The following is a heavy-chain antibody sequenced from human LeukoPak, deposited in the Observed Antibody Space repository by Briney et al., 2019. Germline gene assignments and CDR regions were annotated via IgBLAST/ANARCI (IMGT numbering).Heavy chain of an antibody. V-gene: IGHV1-18*01. Sequence: GASVKVSCKASGYTFRNYGINWVRQAPGRGLEWMGWISGDNGNTNYAQKVQGRVTMTRDTSTSTAYMELRSLRSDDTAVYYCARDGNYFYYMDVWGKGTTVTVSS. CDR1: GYTFRNYG. CDR2: ISGDNGNT. CDR3: ARDGNYFYYMDV. D-gene: IGHD1-1*01. J-gene: IGHJ6*03.